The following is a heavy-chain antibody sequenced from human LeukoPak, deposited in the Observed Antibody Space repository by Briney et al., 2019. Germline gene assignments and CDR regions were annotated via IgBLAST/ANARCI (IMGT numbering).Heavy chain of an antibody. D-gene: IGHD6-13*01. CDR2: ISSSSSYI. V-gene: IGHV3-21*01. CDR1: GFTFSSYS. CDR3: ARGTAAAGTSFDY. Sequence: GGSLRLSCAASGFTFSSYSMNWVRQAPGKGLEWVSSISSSSSYIYYADSVKGRFTISRDNTKNSLYLQMNSLRAEDTAVYYCARGTAAAGTSFDYWGQGTLVTVSS. J-gene: IGHJ4*02.